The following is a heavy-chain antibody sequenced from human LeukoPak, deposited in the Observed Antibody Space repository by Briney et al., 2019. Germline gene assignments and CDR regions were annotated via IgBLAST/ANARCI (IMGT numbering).Heavy chain of an antibody. V-gene: IGHV3-7*03. J-gene: IGHJ3*02. CDR2: IKQDGSEK. CDR3: ARDNPYYYDSSGYYWARAFDI. D-gene: IGHD3-22*01. CDR1: GFTFSSYW. Sequence: PGGSLRLSCAASGFTFSSYWMSWVRQAPGKGLEWVANIKQDGSEKYYVDSVKGRFTISRDNAKNTLYLQMNSLRAEDTAVYYCARDNPYYYDSSGYYWARAFDIWGQGTMVTVSS.